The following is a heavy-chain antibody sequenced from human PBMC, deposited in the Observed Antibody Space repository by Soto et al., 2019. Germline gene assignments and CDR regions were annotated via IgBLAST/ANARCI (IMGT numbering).Heavy chain of an antibody. V-gene: IGHV3-30*18. CDR3: AKDQPLDPYYYYGMDV. Sequence: GSLRLSCAASGFTFSSYGMHWVRQAPGKGLEWVAVISYDGSNKYYADSVKGRFTISRDNSKNTLYLQMNSLRAEDTAVYYCAKDQPLDPYYYYGMDVWGQGTTVTVSS. D-gene: IGHD2-2*03. J-gene: IGHJ6*02. CDR1: GFTFSSYG. CDR2: ISYDGSNK.